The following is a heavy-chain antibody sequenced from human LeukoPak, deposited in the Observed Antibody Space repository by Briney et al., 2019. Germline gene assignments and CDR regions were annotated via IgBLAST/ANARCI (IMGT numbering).Heavy chain of an antibody. CDR2: FYHSGRT. D-gene: IGHD6-13*01. V-gene: IGHV4-38-2*02. CDR1: GYSISTGYY. J-gene: IGHJ6*03. Sequence: AAESLSLACTVSGYSISTGYYWCWIRQPPGKGLARVVSFYHSGRTYYNPSLKSRVTISVDTSKNQFSLKLSSVTAADTAVYYCARDLRLQQLTYYYYYYYMDVWGKGTTVTVSS. CDR3: ARDLRLQQLTYYYYYYYMDV.